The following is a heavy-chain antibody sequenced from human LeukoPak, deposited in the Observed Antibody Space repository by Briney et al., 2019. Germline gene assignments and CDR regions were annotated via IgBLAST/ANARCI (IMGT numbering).Heavy chain of an antibody. Sequence: PGGSLRLSWEALGLILVNDGMNWVRQVQGKGLEWFGRFKSKTDGGTTDYAAPVKGRFTISRDDSKNTLYLQMNSLKTEDTAVYYCTTDVDYYDSSGYLDYWGQGTLVTVSS. CDR2: FKSKTDGGTT. D-gene: IGHD3-22*01. CDR1: GLILVNDG. V-gene: IGHV3-15*07. CDR3: TTDVDYYDSSGYLDY. J-gene: IGHJ4*02.